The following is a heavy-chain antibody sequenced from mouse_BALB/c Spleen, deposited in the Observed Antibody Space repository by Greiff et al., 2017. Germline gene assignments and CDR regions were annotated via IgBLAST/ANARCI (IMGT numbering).Heavy chain of an antibody. CDR1: GFTFSSYA. CDR2: ISSGGSYT. D-gene: IGHD1-1*01. V-gene: IGHV5-9-3*01. J-gene: IGHJ1*01. CDR3: ARRDGNWYFDV. Sequence: EVHLVESGGGLVKPGGSLKLSCAASGFTFSSYAMSWVRQTPEKRLEWVATISSGGSYTYYPDSVKGRFTISRDNAKNTLYLQMSSLRSEDTAMYYCARRDGNWYFDVWGAGTTVTVSS.